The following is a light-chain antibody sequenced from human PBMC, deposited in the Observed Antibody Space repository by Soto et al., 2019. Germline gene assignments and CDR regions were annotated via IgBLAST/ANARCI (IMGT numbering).Light chain of an antibody. V-gene: IGLV2-14*01. Sequence: QSALTQPASVSGSPGQSITISCTGTSSDVGGYNYVSWYQQHPGKAPKLMIYDVSNRPSGVSNRFSGSKSGNTASLTISGLQAEDEADYYCSSYTSSSTLLYVFGTGTKXTV. CDR2: DVS. J-gene: IGLJ1*01. CDR1: SSDVGGYNY. CDR3: SSYTSSSTLLYV.